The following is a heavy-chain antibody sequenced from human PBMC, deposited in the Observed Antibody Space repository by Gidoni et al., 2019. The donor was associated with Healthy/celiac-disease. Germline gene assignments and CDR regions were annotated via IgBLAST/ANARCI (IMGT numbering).Heavy chain of an antibody. Sequence: QVQLQQWGAGLLKPSETLSLTCAVYGGSFSGYYWSWIRQPPGKGLEWIGEINHSGSTNYNPSIKSRVTISVDTSKNQFSLKLSSVTAADTAVYYCASRFMITFGGVIVTENWFDPWGQGTLVTVSS. CDR3: ASRFMITFGGVIVTENWFDP. CDR2: INHSGST. V-gene: IGHV4-34*01. CDR1: GGSFSGYY. D-gene: IGHD3-16*02. J-gene: IGHJ5*02.